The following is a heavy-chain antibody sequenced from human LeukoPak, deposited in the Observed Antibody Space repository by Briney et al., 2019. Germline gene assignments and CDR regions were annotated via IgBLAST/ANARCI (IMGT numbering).Heavy chain of an antibody. V-gene: IGHV3-11*01. D-gene: IGHD6-6*01. J-gene: IGHJ4*02. CDR2: ISSSGSTI. CDR3: ASGTVAARVVGAFDY. CDR1: GFTFSDYY. Sequence: GGSLRLSCAASGFTFSDYYMSWIRQAPGKGLEWVSYISSSGSTIYYADSVKGRFTISRDNAKNSLYLQMNSLRAEDTAVYYCASGTVAARVVGAFDYWGQGTLVTVSS.